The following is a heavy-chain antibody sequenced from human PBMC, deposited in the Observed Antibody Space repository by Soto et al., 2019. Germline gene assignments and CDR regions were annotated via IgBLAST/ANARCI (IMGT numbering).Heavy chain of an antibody. CDR3: RRDWDYPVL. Sequence: EVQLVESGGGLVKPGGSLRLSCAASGFTFANAWMSWFRQAPGKGLEWVGRVRSKADGGTTDYAAPVKGRFTISRDDSENTLYLQMNSLQIDDTPVYYCRRDWDYPVLWGQGTLVTVSS. V-gene: IGHV3-15*01. CDR2: VRSKADGGTT. J-gene: IGHJ4*02. CDR1: GFTFANAW. D-gene: IGHD1-7*01.